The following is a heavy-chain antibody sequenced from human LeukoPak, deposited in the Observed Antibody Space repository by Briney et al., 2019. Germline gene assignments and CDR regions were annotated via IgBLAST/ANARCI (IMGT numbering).Heavy chain of an antibody. CDR1: GFVFSNYA. CDR3: ARSPVIREYYGEKIVKFDY. D-gene: IGHD4-17*01. V-gene: IGHV3-23*01. Sequence: GGSLIHCCSASGFVFSNYAISWVRQAPGRGLEWVSTISGRADSTYSADSVRGRFTIHRDSYKNTLSLQLDSLRADDTAVYYCARSPVIREYYGEKIVKFDYWGQGTVVSVSS. J-gene: IGHJ4*02. CDR2: ISGRADST.